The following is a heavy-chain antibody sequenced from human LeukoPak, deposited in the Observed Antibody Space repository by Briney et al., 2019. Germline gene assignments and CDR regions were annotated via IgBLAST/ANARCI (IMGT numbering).Heavy chain of an antibody. CDR2: ISGSAATT. CDR3: AKKAGYDSSGYYFDY. V-gene: IGHV3-23*01. D-gene: IGHD3-22*01. CDR1: GFTFSTYG. Sequence: GGSLRLSCAASGFTFSTYGMTWVRQAPGKGLEWVSAISGSAATTFYADSVKGRFTISRDNSKNTLYLQMNSLRAEDTAVYYCAKKAGYDSSGYYFDYWGQGTLVTVSS. J-gene: IGHJ4*02.